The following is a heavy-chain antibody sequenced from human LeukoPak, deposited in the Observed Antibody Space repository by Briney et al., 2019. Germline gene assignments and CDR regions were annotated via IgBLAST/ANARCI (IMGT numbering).Heavy chain of an antibody. CDR2: IYTSGST. CDR3: AREYSSSSEPYYYYMDV. J-gene: IGHJ6*03. V-gene: IGHV4-4*07. CDR1: GGSISSYY. Sequence: SETLSLTCTVSGGSISSYYWSWIRQTAGKGLEWIGRIYTSGSTNYNPSLKSRVTMSVDTSKNQFSLKLSSVTAADTAVYYCAREYSSSSEPYYYYMDVWGKGTTVTVSS. D-gene: IGHD6-6*01.